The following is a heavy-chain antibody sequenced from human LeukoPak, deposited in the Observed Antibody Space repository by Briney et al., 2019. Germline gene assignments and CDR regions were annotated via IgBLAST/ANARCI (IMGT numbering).Heavy chain of an antibody. D-gene: IGHD3-16*01. V-gene: IGHV3-33*06. CDR3: AKEGDQFRGYLDA. Sequence: GGPLRLSCAASGFMFGRLGMQWVRQAPGEGLEWVAMIWHDGSVQEYADSVKGRFTISRDNSQNTLYLQMNSLRDEDTAVYYCAKEGDQFRGYLDAWGKGTTVTVSS. J-gene: IGHJ6*03. CDR1: GFMFGRLG. CDR2: IWHDGSVQ.